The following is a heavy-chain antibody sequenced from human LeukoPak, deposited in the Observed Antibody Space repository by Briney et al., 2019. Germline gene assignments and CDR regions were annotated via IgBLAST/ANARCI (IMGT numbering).Heavy chain of an antibody. CDR1: GFTFSSYS. J-gene: IGHJ4*02. V-gene: IGHV3-21*01. Sequence: GGSLRLSCAASGFTFSSYSMNWVRQAPGKGLEWVSSISSSSSYIYYADSVKGRFTISRDNAKNSLYLQMNSLRAEDTAVYYCARHLSGVTGYTYGRGIDYWGQGTLVTVSS. CDR3: ARHLSGVTGYTYGRGIDY. CDR2: ISSSSSYI. D-gene: IGHD5-18*01.